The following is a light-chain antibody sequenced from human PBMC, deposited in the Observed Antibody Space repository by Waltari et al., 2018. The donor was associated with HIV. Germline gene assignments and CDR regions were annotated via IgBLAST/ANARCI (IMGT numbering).Light chain of an antibody. J-gene: IGKJ5*01. CDR2: WAS. V-gene: IGKV4-1*01. CDR1: QSVLYSSNNKSF. CDR3: QQYYRTPIT. Sequence: DIVMTQSPDSLAVSLGERATIHCKSSQSVLYSSNNKSFLTWYQQKPGQSPKLLIYWASTRAFGVSDRFSGSGSGTDFTLTISSLQAEDVAAYYCQQYYRTPITFGQGTRLEIK.